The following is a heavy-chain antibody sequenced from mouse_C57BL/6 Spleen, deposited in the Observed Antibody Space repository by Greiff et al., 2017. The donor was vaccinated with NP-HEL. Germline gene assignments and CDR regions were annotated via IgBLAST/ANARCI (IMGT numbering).Heavy chain of an antibody. Sequence: QVQLKQSGAELVKPGASVKISCKASGYAFSSYWMNWVKQRPGKGLEWIGQIYPGDGDTNYNGKFKGKATLTADKSSSTAYMQLSSLTSEDSAVYFCARRGYYGSSYDFDYWGQGTTLTVSS. D-gene: IGHD1-1*01. J-gene: IGHJ2*01. CDR3: ARRGYYGSSYDFDY. CDR1: GYAFSSYW. V-gene: IGHV1-80*01. CDR2: IYPGDGDT.